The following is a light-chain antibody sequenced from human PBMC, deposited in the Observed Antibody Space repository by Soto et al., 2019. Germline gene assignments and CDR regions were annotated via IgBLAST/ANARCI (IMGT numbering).Light chain of an antibody. J-gene: IGKJ1*01. V-gene: IGKV3-20*01. CDR2: GAS. CDR3: QQHGSLPPT. CDR1: QSLSSNS. Sequence: DIVLTQSPCTLSLSPGETATLSCRASQSLSSNSIARYQQILGQAPRLLIFGASNRPTDIPDRFSGSGSGTDFNLSISRLEPEDFAVYYCQQHGSLPPTFGQGTRVDIK.